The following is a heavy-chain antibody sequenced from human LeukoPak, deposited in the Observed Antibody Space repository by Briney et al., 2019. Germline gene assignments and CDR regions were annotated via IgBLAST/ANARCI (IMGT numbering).Heavy chain of an antibody. V-gene: IGHV4-4*07. Sequence: PSETLSLTCTVSGDYITSHYWGWIRQPAGNGLEWIGHIYNTGSTNYNPSLNSRVTMSVDTSKNQFSLTLSSVTAADTAVYYCARERAHDWYFDLWGRGTLVAVSS. CDR1: GDYITSHY. CDR3: ARERAHDWYFDL. J-gene: IGHJ2*01. CDR2: IYNTGST.